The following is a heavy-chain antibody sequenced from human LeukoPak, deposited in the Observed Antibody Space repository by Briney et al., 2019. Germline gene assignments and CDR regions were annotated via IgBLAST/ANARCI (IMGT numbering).Heavy chain of an antibody. D-gene: IGHD2-15*01. J-gene: IGHJ5*02. Sequence: SGGSLRLSCAGSGFNFDEYVMSWARQAPGKGLEGVSGINWKGGSRGYADSVKGRFTISRDNAKNSLDLQMNSLRAEDTALYYCARDVRRSYSPISGGSYWFDPWGQGTLVTVSS. V-gene: IGHV3-20*04. CDR2: INWKGGSR. CDR1: GFNFDEYV. CDR3: ARDVRRSYSPISGGSYWFDP.